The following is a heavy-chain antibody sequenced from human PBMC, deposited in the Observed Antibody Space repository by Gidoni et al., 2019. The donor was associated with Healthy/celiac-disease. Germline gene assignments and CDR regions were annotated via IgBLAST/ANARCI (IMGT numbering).Heavy chain of an antibody. J-gene: IGHJ4*02. D-gene: IGHD3-22*01. CDR1: GFTFSRYA. CDR3: AKEGEYYYDSSGYQGDYFDY. V-gene: IGHV3-23*01. Sequence: EVQLLESGGGLVQPGGSLRLSCAASGFTFSRYAMSGVRQAPGKGLEWVSAISGRGGSTYYADSVKGRFTISRDNSKNTLYLQMNSLRAEDTAVYYCAKEGEYYYDSSGYQGDYFDYWGQGTLVTVSS. CDR2: ISGRGGST.